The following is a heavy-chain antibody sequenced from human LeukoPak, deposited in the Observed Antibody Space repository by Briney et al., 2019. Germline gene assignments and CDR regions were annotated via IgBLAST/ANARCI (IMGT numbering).Heavy chain of an antibody. CDR1: GYTLTELS. D-gene: IGHD3-22*01. V-gene: IGHV1-24*01. CDR3: ATGGYYDSSGYYYGGYY. J-gene: IGHJ4*02. Sequence: ASVKVSCKVSGYTLTELSMHWVRQPPGKGLEWMGGFDPEDGETIYAQEFQGRVTMNEDTSTDTAYMELSSLRSEDTAVYYCATGGYYDSSGYYYGGYYWGQGTLVTVSS. CDR2: FDPEDGET.